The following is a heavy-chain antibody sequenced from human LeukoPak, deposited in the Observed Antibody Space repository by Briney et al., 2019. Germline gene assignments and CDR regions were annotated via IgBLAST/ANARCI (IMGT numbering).Heavy chain of an antibody. CDR3: AKDLVGAMDYYYYYMDV. J-gene: IGHJ6*03. CDR1: GFTFSSYA. V-gene: IGHV3-23*01. D-gene: IGHD1-26*01. CDR2: ISGSGGST. Sequence: GGSLRLSCAASGFTFSSYAMSWVRQAPGKGLEWVSAISGSGGSTYYADSMKGRFTISRDNSKNTLYLQMNSLRAEDTAVYYCAKDLVGAMDYYYYYMDVWGKGTTVTVSS.